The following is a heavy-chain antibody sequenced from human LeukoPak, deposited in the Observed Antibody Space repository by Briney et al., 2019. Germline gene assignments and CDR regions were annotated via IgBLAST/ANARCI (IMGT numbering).Heavy chain of an antibody. CDR2: ITSTSSYM. CDR3: ARRDTPIIDPRAAFDP. CDR1: GFTFSTYN. D-gene: IGHD2-15*01. J-gene: IGHJ5*02. Sequence: PGGSLRLSCAASGFTFSTYNMNWVRQAPGKGLEWVSSITSTSSYMYYADSVKGRFTISRDNAKNSLYLQMNSLRAEDTAVYYCARRDTPIIDPRAAFDPWGQGTLVTVSS. V-gene: IGHV3-21*01.